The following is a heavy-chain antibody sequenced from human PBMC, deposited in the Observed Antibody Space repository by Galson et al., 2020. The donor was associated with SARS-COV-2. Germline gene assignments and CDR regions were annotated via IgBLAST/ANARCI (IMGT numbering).Heavy chain of an antibody. Sequence: SETLSLTCTVSGGSIRSYSWTWIRQSPGKGLQWIGYMYDSGSTKNHPSLKSRLTISVDTSNNQLSLRLSSVTAADTAVYYCARVGRGYRFGDYYYYGMDVWGQGTTVTVSS. V-gene: IGHV4-59*01. CDR3: ARVGRGYRFGDYYYYGMDV. D-gene: IGHD5-18*01. J-gene: IGHJ6*02. CDR2: MYDSGST. CDR1: GGSIRSYS.